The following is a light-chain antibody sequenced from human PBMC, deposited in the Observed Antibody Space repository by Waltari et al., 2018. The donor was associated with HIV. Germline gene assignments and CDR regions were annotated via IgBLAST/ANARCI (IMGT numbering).Light chain of an antibody. CDR1: SSNIGAGYA. J-gene: IGLJ2*01. CDR2: ANN. Sequence: QSLLTQQHSVSGAPGQRVTISCTGSSSNIGAGYAVQLYHQVPGTAPKLVIYANNNRASGVPDRFSGSKFGPSASLAITGLQAEDEGTYYCQSYDSGSSGSVFGGGTKLTVL. CDR3: QSYDSGSSGSV. V-gene: IGLV1-40*01.